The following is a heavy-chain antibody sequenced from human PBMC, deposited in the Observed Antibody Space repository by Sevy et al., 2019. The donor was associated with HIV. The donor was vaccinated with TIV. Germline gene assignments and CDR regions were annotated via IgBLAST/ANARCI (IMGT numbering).Heavy chain of an antibody. CDR2: ISYDGSNK. Sequence: GGSLRLSCAASGFTFSSYAMHWVRQAPGKGLEWVAVISYDGSNKYYADSVKGRFTISRDNSKNTLYLQMNGLRTEDTAVYYWARVREGGKYCSSTSCYLAYYYGMDVWGQGTTVTVSS. J-gene: IGHJ6*02. V-gene: IGHV3-30-3*01. CDR1: GFTFSSYA. CDR3: ARVREGGKYCSSTSCYLAYYYGMDV. D-gene: IGHD2-2*01.